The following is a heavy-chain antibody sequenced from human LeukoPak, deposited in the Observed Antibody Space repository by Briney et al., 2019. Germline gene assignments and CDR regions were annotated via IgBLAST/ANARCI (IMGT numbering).Heavy chain of an antibody. CDR3: ARTKDYYYDSSGYYGY. CDR2: INSSGSTI. V-gene: IGHV3-11*04. CDR1: GFTFSDYY. D-gene: IGHD3-22*01. J-gene: IGHJ4*02. Sequence: PGGSLRLSCAASGFTFSDYYMSWIRQAPGKGLEWVSYINSSGSTIYYADSVKGRFTISRDNAKNSLYLQMNSLRAEDTAVYYCARTKDYYYDSSGYYGYWGQGTLVTVSS.